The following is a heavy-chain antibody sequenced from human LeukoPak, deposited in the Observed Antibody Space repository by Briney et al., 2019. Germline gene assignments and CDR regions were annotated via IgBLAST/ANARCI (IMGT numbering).Heavy chain of an antibody. CDR2: INHSGST. CDR1: GGSISSSSYY. CDR3: ARHLTWRIAPFNNWFDP. D-gene: IGHD2/OR15-2a*01. J-gene: IGHJ5*02. V-gene: IGHV4-39*01. Sequence: SETLSLTCTVSGGSISSSSYYWSWIRQPPGKGLEWIGEINHSGSTNYNPSLKSRVTISVDTSKNQFSLKLSSVTAADTAVYYCARHLTWRIAPFNNWFDPWGQGTLVTVSS.